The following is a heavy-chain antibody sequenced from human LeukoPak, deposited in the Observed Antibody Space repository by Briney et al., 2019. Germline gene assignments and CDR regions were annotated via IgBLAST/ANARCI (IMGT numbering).Heavy chain of an antibody. J-gene: IGHJ4*02. CDR2: IYTSGST. CDR3: ATTTIRLGY. V-gene: IGHV4-61*02. CDR1: GGSISSSSYY. D-gene: IGHD1-26*01. Sequence: SETLSLTCTVSGGSISSSSYYWSWIRQPAGKGLEWIGRIYTSGSTNYNPSLKSRVTMSVDTSKNQFSLKLSSVTAADTAMYYCATTTIRLGYWGQGTLVTVSS.